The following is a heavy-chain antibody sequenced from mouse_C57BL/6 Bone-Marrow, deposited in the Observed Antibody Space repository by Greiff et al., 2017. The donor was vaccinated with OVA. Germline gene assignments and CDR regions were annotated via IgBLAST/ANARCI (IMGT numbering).Heavy chain of an antibody. D-gene: IGHD1-1*01. CDR2: IYPGNSDT. CDR3: TPMTTVVATKYFDV. J-gene: IGHJ1*03. CDR1: GYTFTSYW. V-gene: IGHV1-5*01. Sequence: VQLKQSGTVLARPGASVKMSCKTSGYTFTSYWMHWVKQRPGQGLEWIGAIYPGNSDTSYNQKFKGKAKLTAVTSASTAYMELSSLTNEDSAVYYCTPMTTVVATKYFDVWGTGTTVTVSS.